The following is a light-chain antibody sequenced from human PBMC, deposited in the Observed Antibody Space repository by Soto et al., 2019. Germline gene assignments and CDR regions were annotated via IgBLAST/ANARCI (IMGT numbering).Light chain of an antibody. CDR2: RAS. CDR1: QSVSNNY. CDR3: QQYGTSVT. V-gene: IGKV3-20*01. Sequence: EIVLTQSPGTLSLSPGEVATLSCGASQSVSNNYLAWYQQKPGQSPRLLIYRASTRATGIPDRFSGSGSGTDFTLNINSLDPEDFAVYFCQQYGTSVTFGQGTRLEIK. J-gene: IGKJ5*01.